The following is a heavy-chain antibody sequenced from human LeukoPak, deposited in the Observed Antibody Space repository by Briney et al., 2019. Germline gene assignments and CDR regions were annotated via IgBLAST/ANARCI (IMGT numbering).Heavy chain of an antibody. D-gene: IGHD6-19*01. CDR2: INSVGSST. CDR3: ARERTSGWDAFDF. V-gene: IGHV3-74*01. Sequence: GSLRLSCAASGFTFSSFWRHWVRQAPGKGLVWVSRINSVGSSTSYADSVKGRLTISRDNAKNTLYLQMNSLRAEDTAACYCARERTSGWDAFDFWGQGTLVTVSS. CDR1: GFTFSSFW. J-gene: IGHJ4*02.